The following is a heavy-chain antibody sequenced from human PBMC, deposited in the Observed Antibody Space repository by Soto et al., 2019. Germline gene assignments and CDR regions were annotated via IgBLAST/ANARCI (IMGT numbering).Heavy chain of an antibody. CDR3: ASDFRTSGWFRQAGNFAMDV. CDR1: GYPYTNSY. CDR2: IHPNTGGT. D-gene: IGHD6-19*01. J-gene: IGHJ6*02. Sequence: QVQLVQSGAEVRKPGASVKVSCKASGYPYTNSYMHWVRQAPGQGLEWMGWIHPNTGGTNYAQKFQGRVTMTRDTSVSTVYMELNRLTSDDTAIYFCASDFRTSGWFRQAGNFAMDVWGQGTTVTVS. V-gene: IGHV1-2*02.